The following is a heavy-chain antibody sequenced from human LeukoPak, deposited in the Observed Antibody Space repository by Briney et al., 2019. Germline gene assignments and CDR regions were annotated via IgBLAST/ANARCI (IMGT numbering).Heavy chain of an antibody. CDR2: ISLAGDTI. V-gene: IGHV3-48*04. CDR1: GFTFSNYA. Sequence: GGSLRLSCAASGFTFSNYAIHWVRQAPGQGLEWVSYISLAGDTIYYADSVKGRFTISRDNAKNSVDLQMNSLRAEDTAVYYCARGHYGLDVWGLGTTVTVSS. J-gene: IGHJ6*02. CDR3: ARGHYGLDV.